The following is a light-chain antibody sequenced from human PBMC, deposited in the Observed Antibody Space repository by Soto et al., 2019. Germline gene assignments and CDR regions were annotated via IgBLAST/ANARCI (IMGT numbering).Light chain of an antibody. V-gene: IGLV6-57*01. CDR3: QSYDNNNHVV. CDR2: EDN. Sequence: NFMLTQPHSVSESPGKTVTISCTRSSGNIASNYVQWYQQRPGSSPTTVIYEDNHRPSGVPDRFSGSIDISSNSASLTISGLKTEDESDYYCQSYDNNNHVVFGGGTKVTVL. CDR1: SGNIASNY. J-gene: IGLJ2*01.